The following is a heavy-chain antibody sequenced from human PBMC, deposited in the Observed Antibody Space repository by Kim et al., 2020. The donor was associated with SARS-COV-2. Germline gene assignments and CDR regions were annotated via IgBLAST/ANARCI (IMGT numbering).Heavy chain of an antibody. CDR3: ARDWPGEYTGFDI. D-gene: IGHD3-10*01. CDR2: IYHSGST. J-gene: IGHJ3*02. V-gene: IGHV4-4*02. CDR1: GGSISSSNW. Sequence: SETLSLTCAVSGGSISSSNWWSWVRQPPGKGLEWIGEIYHSGSTNYNPSLKSRVTISVDKSKNQFSLKLSSVTAADTAVFYCARDWPGEYTGFDIWGQGTMVTVSS.